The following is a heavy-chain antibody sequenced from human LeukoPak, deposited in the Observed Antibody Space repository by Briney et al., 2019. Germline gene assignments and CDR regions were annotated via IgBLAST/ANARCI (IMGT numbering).Heavy chain of an antibody. CDR2: ISGSGGST. CDR1: GFTFSSYA. Sequence: PGGSLRLSCAASGFTFSSYAMSWVRQAPWKGLEWVSAISGSGGSTYYADSVKGRFAISRDNSKNTLYLQMSSLRAEDTAVYYCAQSPSQEQLLSFDYWGQGTLVTVSS. V-gene: IGHV3-23*01. CDR3: AQSPSQEQLLSFDY. J-gene: IGHJ4*02. D-gene: IGHD2-2*01.